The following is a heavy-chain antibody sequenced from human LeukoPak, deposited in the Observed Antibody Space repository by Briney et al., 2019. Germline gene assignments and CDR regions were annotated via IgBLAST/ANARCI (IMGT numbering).Heavy chain of an antibody. Sequence: PGGSLRLSCAASGFTFSSYSMNWVRQAPGKGLEWVSSISSSSSYIYYADSVKGRFTISRDNAKNSLYLQMNSLRAEDTAVYYCARGFSSGWPYREYYYYGMDVWGQGTTVTVSS. CDR2: ISSSSSYI. CDR1: GFTFSSYS. D-gene: IGHD6-19*01. CDR3: ARGFSSGWPYREYYYYGMDV. J-gene: IGHJ6*02. V-gene: IGHV3-21*01.